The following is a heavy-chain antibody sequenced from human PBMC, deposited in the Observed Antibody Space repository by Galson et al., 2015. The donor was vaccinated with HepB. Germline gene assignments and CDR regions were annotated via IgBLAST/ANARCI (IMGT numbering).Heavy chain of an antibody. CDR1: GYTLTGSY. J-gene: IGHJ6*02. CDR3: ARGGGNGSFISSYYGLDV. CDR2: ISPNSGGT. Sequence: SVKVSCKASGYTLTGSYIHWARQAHGQGLEWMGRISPNSGGTIDAQQFQGRVTINSDTAVRTDAMDPRGLRSDDTAVYFCARGGGNGSFISSYYGLDVWGQGTTVTVSS. D-gene: IGHD1-26*01. V-gene: IGHV1-2*06.